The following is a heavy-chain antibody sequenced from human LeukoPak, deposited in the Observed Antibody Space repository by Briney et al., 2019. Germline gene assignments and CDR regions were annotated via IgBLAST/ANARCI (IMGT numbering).Heavy chain of an antibody. CDR3: AADLPYSNYGPLDY. V-gene: IGHV1-58*01. CDR2: IVVGSGNT. Sequence: ASVKVSCKASGFTFTNSAVQWVRQARGQRLEWKGWIVVGSGNTNYAQKFQERVTITGDMSTNTAYLELSSLRSEDTAFYYCAADLPYSNYGPLDYWGRGTLVTVSS. CDR1: GFTFTNSA. J-gene: IGHJ4*02. D-gene: IGHD4-11*01.